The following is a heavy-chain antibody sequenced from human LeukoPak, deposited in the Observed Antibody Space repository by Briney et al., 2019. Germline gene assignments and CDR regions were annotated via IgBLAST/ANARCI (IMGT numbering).Heavy chain of an antibody. Sequence: SETLSLTCAVYGGSFSGYYWSWIRQPPGKGLEWIGEIKDSGSANYNPSLKSRVFISVDTSKNQFSLRLRSVTAADTAVYYCAKGKGYTTSSRHRGIDNWGQGTLVTVSS. J-gene: IGHJ4*02. D-gene: IGHD6-6*01. CDR2: IKDSGSA. CDR3: AKGKGYTTSSRHRGIDN. CDR1: GGSFSGYY. V-gene: IGHV4-34*01.